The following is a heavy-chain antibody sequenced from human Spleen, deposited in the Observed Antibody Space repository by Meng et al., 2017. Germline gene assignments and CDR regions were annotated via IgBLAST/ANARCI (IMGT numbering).Heavy chain of an antibody. D-gene: IGHD3-22*01. CDR3: ERGNYSSGLYYPWDY. J-gene: IGHJ4*02. V-gene: IGHV3-53*05. CDR2: IYSGGTT. Sequence: GGSLRLSCAASGFTVSSNYMSWVRQAPGKGLEWVSVIYSGGTTYYADSVKGRFTISRDNSRNMMFLQMNSLKPEDSALYYCERGNYSSGLYYPWDYWGQGTLVTVSS. CDR1: GFTVSSNY.